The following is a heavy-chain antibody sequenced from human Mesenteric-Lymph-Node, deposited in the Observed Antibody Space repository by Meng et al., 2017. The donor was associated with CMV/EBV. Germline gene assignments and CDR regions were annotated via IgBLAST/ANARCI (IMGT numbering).Heavy chain of an antibody. CDR2: ISGSGGVT. Sequence: GESLKISCAASGFNFYTYDMTWVRQAPGKGLEWVSTISGSGGVTFYADSVKGRFTMSRDNSKNTLYLQMNSLRVEDTAVYYCARAKCSGGSCYWSFDYWGQGTLVTVSS. CDR1: GFNFYTYD. V-gene: IGHV3-23*01. D-gene: IGHD2-15*01. CDR3: ARAKCSGGSCYWSFDY. J-gene: IGHJ4*02.